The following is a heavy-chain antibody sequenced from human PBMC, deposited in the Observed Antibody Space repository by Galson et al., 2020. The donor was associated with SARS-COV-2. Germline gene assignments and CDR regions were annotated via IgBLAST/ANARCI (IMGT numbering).Heavy chain of an antibody. CDR2: IYGDGTT. J-gene: IGHJ6*02. CDR3: APHAADCSGGICLHHYFSAMDV. Sequence: SETLSLTCAVSGLSVGRSYYWGWVRQHPGEGLEWIRNIYGDGTTYSNTSPQSRLTVSLDTSRKVVSPSLTSVTATDAGVYFCAPHAADCSGGICLHHYFSAMDVWGQGTPVAVSS. V-gene: IGHV4-38-2*01. CDR1: GLSVGRSYY. D-gene: IGHD2-8*02.